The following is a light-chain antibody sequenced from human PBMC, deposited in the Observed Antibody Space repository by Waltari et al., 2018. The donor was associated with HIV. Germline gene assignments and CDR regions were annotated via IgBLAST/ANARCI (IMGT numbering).Light chain of an antibody. Sequence: EIVLTQSPAILSVSPGERATLSCRASRNVNNNLAWYQQKNGQAPRLLIYGASTRATDVPGRFSGSGSGTEFTLTVSNLQSEDFAVYYCQQYNNWPQTFGQGTKVEIK. V-gene: IGKV3-15*01. CDR2: GAS. J-gene: IGKJ2*01. CDR1: RNVNNN. CDR3: QQYNNWPQT.